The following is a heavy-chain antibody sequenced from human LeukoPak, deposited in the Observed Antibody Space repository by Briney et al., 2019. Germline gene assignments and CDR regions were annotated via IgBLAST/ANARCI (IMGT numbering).Heavy chain of an antibody. D-gene: IGHD3/OR15-3a*01. CDR3: ARGTGSSPGVDY. CDR2: IYHSGGT. V-gene: IGHV4-38-2*01. Sequence: SETLSLTCAVSGYSISSGYYWGWIRQPPGKGLEWIGSIYHSGGTYYNPSLKRRVTISVDTSKNQFSLKLSSVTAADTAVYYCARGTGSSPGVDYWGQGTLVTVSS. J-gene: IGHJ4*02. CDR1: GYSISSGYY.